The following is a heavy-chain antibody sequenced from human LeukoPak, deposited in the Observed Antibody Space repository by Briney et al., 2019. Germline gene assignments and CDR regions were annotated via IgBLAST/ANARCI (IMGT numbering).Heavy chain of an antibody. CDR3: ARDRYYYDSTGYSIFDY. V-gene: IGHV4-4*07. D-gene: IGHD3-22*01. J-gene: IGHJ4*02. Sequence: SETLSLTCTVSGGSISSYYWSWIRQPAGKGLEWIGRIYSRGSTNYNPSLKSRVTMSVDTSKNQFSLKLSSVTAADTAVYYCARDRYYYDSTGYSIFDYWGQGTLVTVSS. CDR2: IYSRGST. CDR1: GGSISSYY.